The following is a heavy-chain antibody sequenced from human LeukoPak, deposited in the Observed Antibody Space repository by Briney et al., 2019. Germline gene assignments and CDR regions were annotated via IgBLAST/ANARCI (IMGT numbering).Heavy chain of an antibody. CDR2: IYHSGST. V-gene: IGHV4-38-2*01. CDR3: ARGRTLTGYSIRGYGSWFDP. D-gene: IGHD3-9*01. CDR1: GYSISSGYY. J-gene: IGHJ5*02. Sequence: SETLSLTCAVSGYSISSGYYWGWIRQPPGKGLEWIGSIYHSGSTYYNPSLKSRVTISVDTSKNQFSLKLSSVTAADTAVYYCARGRTLTGYSIRGYGSWFDPWGQGSLVTVSS.